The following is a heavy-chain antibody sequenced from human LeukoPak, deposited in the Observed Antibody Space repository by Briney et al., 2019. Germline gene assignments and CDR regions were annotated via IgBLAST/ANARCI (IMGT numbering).Heavy chain of an antibody. CDR3: ARAPKLNYYEGFDY. D-gene: IGHD3-22*01. V-gene: IGHV1-69*13. CDR1: GGTFSSYA. CDR2: IVPIFGTA. Sequence: ASVKVSCKASGGTFSSYAISWVRQAPGQGLEWMGGIVPIFGTANYAQKFQGRVTITADESTSTAYMELSSLRSEDTAVYYSARAPKLNYYEGFDYWGQGTLVTVSS. J-gene: IGHJ4*02.